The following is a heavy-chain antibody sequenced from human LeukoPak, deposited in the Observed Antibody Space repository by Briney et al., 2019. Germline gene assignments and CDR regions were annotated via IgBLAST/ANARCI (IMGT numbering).Heavy chain of an antibody. CDR2: INHSGST. CDR3: ARAGSDSSGWSLDY. Sequence: SETLSLTCAVYGGSFSGYYWSWIRQPPGKGLEWIGEINHSGSTNYNPSLKSRVTVSVDTSKNQFSLKLSSVTAADTAVYYCARAGSDSSGWSLDYWGQGTLVTVSS. J-gene: IGHJ4*02. CDR1: GGSFSGYY. D-gene: IGHD6-19*01. V-gene: IGHV4-34*01.